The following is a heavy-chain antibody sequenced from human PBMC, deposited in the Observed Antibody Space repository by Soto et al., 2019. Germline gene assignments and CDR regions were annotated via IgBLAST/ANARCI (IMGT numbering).Heavy chain of an antibody. CDR2: IFSNDEK. D-gene: IGHD6-19*01. CDR1: GFSLSNARMG. CDR3: ARIGLGSSGCDY. J-gene: IGHJ4*02. Sequence: SGPTLVNPTETLTLTCTVSGFSLSNARMGASWIRQPPGKALEWLAHIFSNDEKSYSTSLKSRLTISKDTSKSQVVLTMTNMDPVDTATYYCARIGLGSSGCDYWGQGTLVTVSA. V-gene: IGHV2-26*01.